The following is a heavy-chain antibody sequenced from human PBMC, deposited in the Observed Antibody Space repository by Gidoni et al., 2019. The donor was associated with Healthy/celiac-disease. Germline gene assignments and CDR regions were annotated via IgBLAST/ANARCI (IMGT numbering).Heavy chain of an antibody. J-gene: IGHJ4*02. CDR1: GFTFSSYA. Sequence: EVQLLEAGGGRVQPGGSLRLSCAASGFTFSSYAMSWVRQGPGKGLEWVSAISCSGGITYYADSVKGRFTISRDNSKNTLYLQMNSLRAEDTAVYYCAKEQYGDLDYWGQGTLVPVSS. CDR2: ISCSGGIT. V-gene: IGHV3-23*01. D-gene: IGHD4-17*01. CDR3: AKEQYGDLDY.